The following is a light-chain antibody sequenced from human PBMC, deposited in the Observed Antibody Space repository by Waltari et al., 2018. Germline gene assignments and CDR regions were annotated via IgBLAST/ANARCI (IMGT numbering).Light chain of an antibody. CDR3: CSYTTSSTFI. V-gene: IGLV2-14*03. CDR1: SSDVGGYDY. Sequence: QSAPTQPPSVSGSPGQSVTISCTGTSSDVGGYDYVSWYQHHPGKAPKLMIYGVNIRPSGVFDRFSGSKSGNTASLTISGLQAEDEGDYYCCSYTTSSTFIFGAGTRLTVL. J-gene: IGLJ1*01. CDR2: GVN.